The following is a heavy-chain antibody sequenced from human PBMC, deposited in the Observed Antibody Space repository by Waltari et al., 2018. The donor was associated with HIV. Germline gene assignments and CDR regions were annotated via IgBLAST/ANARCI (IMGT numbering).Heavy chain of an antibody. CDR1: GDSFITPNYH. CDR2: VFYNETT. J-gene: IGHJ4*02. Sequence: VQLFESGPGLVRPSQTLSLTCTVSGDSFITPNYHWAWIRQTPGKGLEWIGHVFYNETTSVNSSLKSRLSISIDKTKNQFSLRLDSVTAADTAVFFCARVSFDRRGSYTSYFFDSWGGGFLVTVTA. D-gene: IGHD3-9*01. CDR3: ARVSFDRRGSYTSYFFDS. V-gene: IGHV4-30-4*08.